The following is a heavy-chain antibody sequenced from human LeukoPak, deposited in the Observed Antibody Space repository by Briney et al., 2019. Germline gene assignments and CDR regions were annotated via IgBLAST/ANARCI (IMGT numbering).Heavy chain of an antibody. D-gene: IGHD2-15*01. Sequence: SETLSLTCTVSGDSIRNHYWSWIRQPPGKGLECIGVIHYSGSTNYNPSVKSRVTISVDTPKHQFSLKLNSVTAADTAVYFCARVSLSGYCSGASCYFDYWGHGTLVTVSS. V-gene: IGHV4-59*11. CDR3: ARVSLSGYCSGASCYFDY. CDR2: IHYSGST. J-gene: IGHJ4*01. CDR1: GDSIRNHY.